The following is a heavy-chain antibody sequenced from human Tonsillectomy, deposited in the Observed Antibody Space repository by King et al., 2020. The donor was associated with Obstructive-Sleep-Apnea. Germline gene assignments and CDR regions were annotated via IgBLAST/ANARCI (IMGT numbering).Heavy chain of an antibody. D-gene: IGHD3-22*01. Sequence: VQLVESGGGLVKPGGSLRLSCAASGFTFSNAWMSWVRQAPGKGLEWVGRIKSKTDGGTTDYAAPLKGRFHISRDDSKNTLYLQMNSLKTEDTAVYYCTTDVGYYDSSGYYYWYFDLWGRGTLVTVSS. CDR2: IKSKTDGGTT. V-gene: IGHV3-15*01. CDR3: TTDVGYYDSSGYYYWYFDL. CDR1: GFTFSNAW. J-gene: IGHJ2*01.